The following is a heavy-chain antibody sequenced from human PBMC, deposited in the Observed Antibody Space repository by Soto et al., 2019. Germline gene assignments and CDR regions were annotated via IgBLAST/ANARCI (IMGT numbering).Heavy chain of an antibody. D-gene: IGHD2-15*01. CDR3: ARVPGKVAQYFQH. CDR2: IYYSGST. J-gene: IGHJ1*01. CDR1: GGSISSGGYY. V-gene: IGHV4-31*03. Sequence: SETLSLTCTVSGGSISSGGYYWSWIRQHPGKGLEWIGYIYYSGSTYYNPSLKSRVTISVDTSKNQFSLKLSSVTAADTAVYYCARVPGKVAQYFQHWGQGTLVTVSS.